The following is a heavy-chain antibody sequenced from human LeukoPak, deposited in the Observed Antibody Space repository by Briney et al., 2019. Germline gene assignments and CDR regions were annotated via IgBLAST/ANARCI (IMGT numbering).Heavy chain of an antibody. CDR3: ARDRGYTRTNTGGYPVFDL. D-gene: IGHD2-8*02. V-gene: IGHV3-48*04. J-gene: IGHJ4*02. CDR2: IHLSGTPT. Sequence: PGGSLRLSCAASGFTFNNAWMNWVRQAPGKGLEWVSYIHLSGTPTLYADPVKGRFSISRDNVKNSLYLQMDNLRAEDTAVYYCARDRGYTRTNTGGYPVFDLWGQGTLVTVSS. CDR1: GFTFNNAW.